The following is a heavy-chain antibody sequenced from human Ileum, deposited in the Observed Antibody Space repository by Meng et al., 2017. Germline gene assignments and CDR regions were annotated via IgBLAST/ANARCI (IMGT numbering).Heavy chain of an antibody. Sequence: SETLSLTCTVSGDSMNSGRYYWCSIRQPAGTGPEWIGRFYPSGTTDYNPSLQSRVTISVDTSKNHFALKLSSVTAADTAVYYCARYAGGGRIEYWGQGTQVTVSS. D-gene: IGHD3-10*01. CDR1: GDSMNSGRYY. CDR3: ARYAGGGRIEY. CDR2: FYPSGTT. J-gene: IGHJ4*02. V-gene: IGHV4-61*02.